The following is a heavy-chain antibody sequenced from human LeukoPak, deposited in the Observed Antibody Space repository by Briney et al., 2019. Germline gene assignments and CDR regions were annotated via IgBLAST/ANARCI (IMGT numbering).Heavy chain of an antibody. V-gene: IGHV4-59*01. J-gene: IGHJ4*02. CDR1: GGSISSYY. CDR3: ARVYSSGSVDY. Sequence: SETLSLTCTVSGGSISSYYWSWFRQPPGKGLEWIGYIYYSGSTNYNPPLNSRVTISVDTSKNQFSLKLSSVTAADTAVYYCARVYSSGSVDYWGQGTLVTVSS. CDR2: IYYSGST. D-gene: IGHD6-19*01.